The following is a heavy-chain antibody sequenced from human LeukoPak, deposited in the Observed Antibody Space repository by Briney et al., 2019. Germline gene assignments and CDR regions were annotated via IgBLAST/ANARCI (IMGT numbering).Heavy chain of an antibody. CDR1: GYTFTGYY. CDR3: AANEDY. J-gene: IGHJ4*02. V-gene: IGHV1-69*13. CDR2: IIPIFGTA. Sequence: SVKVSCKASGYTFTGYYMHWVRQAPGQGLEWMGGIIPIFGTANYAQKFQGRVTITADESTSTAYMELSSLRSEDTAVYYCAANEDYWGQGTLVTVSS.